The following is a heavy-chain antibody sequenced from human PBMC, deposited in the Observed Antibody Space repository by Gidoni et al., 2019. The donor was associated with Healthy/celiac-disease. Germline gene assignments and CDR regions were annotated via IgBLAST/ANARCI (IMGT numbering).Heavy chain of an antibody. CDR1: GFTFSSYA. CDR2: IRGSGGST. V-gene: IGHV3-23*01. CDR3: AKDLVGQWLVSGFDY. J-gene: IGHJ4*02. Sequence: EVQLLESGGGLVQPGGSRRLSCAASGFTFSSYAMSWVRQAPGKGLEWVSAIRGSGGSTYYADSVKGRFTISRDNSKNTLYLQMNSRRAEDTAVYYCAKDLVGQWLVSGFDYWGQGTLVTVSS. D-gene: IGHD6-19*01.